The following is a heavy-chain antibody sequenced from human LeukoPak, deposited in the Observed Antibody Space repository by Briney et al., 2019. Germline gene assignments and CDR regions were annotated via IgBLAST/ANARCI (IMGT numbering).Heavy chain of an antibody. J-gene: IGHJ4*02. CDR1: GGSFSGYY. Sequence: PSETLSLTCAVYGGSFSGYYWSWIRQPPGKGLEWIGEINHSGSTNYNPSLKSRVTISVDTSKNQFSLKLSSVTAADTAVYYCASSLPRGADPFDYWGQGTLVTVSS. CDR2: INHSGST. V-gene: IGHV4-34*01. D-gene: IGHD1-26*01. CDR3: ASSLPRGADPFDY.